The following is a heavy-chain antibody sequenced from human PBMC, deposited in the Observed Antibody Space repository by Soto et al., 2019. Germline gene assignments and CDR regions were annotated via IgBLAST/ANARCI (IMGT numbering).Heavy chain of an antibody. CDR1: GYTFTGHY. D-gene: IGHD1-26*01. Sequence: ASVKVSCKASGYTFTGHYIHWVRQAPEQGPEWMGEIGPESGATRYAQRFQGRVTMTRDMSITTVYMELNNLSPDDTAVYYCGRGRSGQIVVFYWGQGXPVTVYS. V-gene: IGHV1-2*02. CDR2: IGPESGAT. CDR3: GRGRSGQIVVFY. J-gene: IGHJ4*02.